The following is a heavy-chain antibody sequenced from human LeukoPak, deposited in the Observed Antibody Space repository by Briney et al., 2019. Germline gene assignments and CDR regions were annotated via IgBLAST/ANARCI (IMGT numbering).Heavy chain of an antibody. Sequence: GGSLRLSCAASGFTFSNYWMSWVRQAPGKGLEWVANIEQDGSGKNYVDSVRGRFTISRDNAKNSLYLQMNSLRAEDTAVYYCAPGLGYCSGGSCRPVFDYWGQGALVTVSS. CDR3: APGLGYCSGGSCRPVFDY. J-gene: IGHJ4*02. CDR1: GFTFSNYW. CDR2: IEQDGSGK. V-gene: IGHV3-7*03. D-gene: IGHD2-15*01.